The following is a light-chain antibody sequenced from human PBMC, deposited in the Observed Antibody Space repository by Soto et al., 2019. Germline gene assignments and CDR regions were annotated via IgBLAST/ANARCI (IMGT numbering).Light chain of an antibody. CDR2: GAS. CDR1: QSITSSY. Sequence: EVVLTQSPGTLSLSPGERATLSCRASQSITSSYLAWYQQKSGQAPRLLIYGASSRATGIPDRFSGSGSGTDFTLTVTGLEPEDFAVYYCQQYDSFGQGTKLEI. V-gene: IGKV3-20*01. J-gene: IGKJ2*01. CDR3: QQYDS.